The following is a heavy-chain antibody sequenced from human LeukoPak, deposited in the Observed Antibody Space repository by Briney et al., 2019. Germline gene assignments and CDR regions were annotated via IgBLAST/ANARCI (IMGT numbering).Heavy chain of an antibody. J-gene: IGHJ4*02. CDR1: GGSFSGYC. Sequence: SETLSLTCAVYGGSFSGYCWSWIRQPPGKGLEWIGEINHSGSTNYNPSLKSRVTISVDTSKNQFSLKLSSVTAADTAVYYCARGRGYVWGSYSDYWGQGTLVTVSS. CDR3: ARGRGYVWGSYSDY. V-gene: IGHV4-34*01. CDR2: INHSGST. D-gene: IGHD3-16*01.